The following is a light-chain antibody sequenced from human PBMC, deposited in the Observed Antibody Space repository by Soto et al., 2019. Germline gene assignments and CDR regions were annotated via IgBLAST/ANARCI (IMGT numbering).Light chain of an antibody. J-gene: IGKJ4*01. CDR3: QQYGVSPTT. Sequence: EVVLTQSPGTLCLSPGERATLSCRASQTVANSHLAWYQQRPGQAPSRLIYTTSNRATGIPDRFSGGVSGTDFTLTIAGVEPEDSAVYYCQQYGVSPTTFGGGTKVEI. CDR2: TTS. CDR1: QTVANSH. V-gene: IGKV3-20*01.